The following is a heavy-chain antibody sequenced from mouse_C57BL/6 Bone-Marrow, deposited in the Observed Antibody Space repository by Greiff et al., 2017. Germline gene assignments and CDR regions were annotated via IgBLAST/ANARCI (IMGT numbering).Heavy chain of an antibody. CDR1: GYTFTDYY. J-gene: IGHJ2*03. V-gene: IGHV14-4*01. CDR3: AIYYYGSY. D-gene: IGHD1-1*01. Sequence: EVQLQQSGAELVRPGASVKMSCTASGYTFTDYYMPWVKQRPGQGLEWIGGIDPGNGDTDYTSKFQGKATVTVDTSSNTAYMQLSSLTSEDTAVYYCAIYYYGSYWGRGTGLTVTS. CDR2: IDPGNGDT.